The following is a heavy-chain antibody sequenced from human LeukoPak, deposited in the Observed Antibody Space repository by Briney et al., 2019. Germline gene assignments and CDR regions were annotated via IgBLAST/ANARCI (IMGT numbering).Heavy chain of an antibody. CDR2: INCNNGDT. V-gene: IGHV1-2*02. CDR1: GGTFNSYA. Sequence: ASVKVSCKASGGTFNSYAISWVRQAPGQGLEWMGWINCNNGDTIYAQKFEGRVTVTRDTSISTAYMELSRLEYDDTAVYYCARNGEIWGQGTLVTVSS. CDR3: ARNGEI. D-gene: IGHD3-10*01. J-gene: IGHJ4*02.